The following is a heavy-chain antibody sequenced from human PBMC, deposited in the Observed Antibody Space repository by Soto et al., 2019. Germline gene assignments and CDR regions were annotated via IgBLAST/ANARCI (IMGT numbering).Heavy chain of an antibody. CDR2: IYYSGST. V-gene: IGHV4-31*03. CDR1: GGSISSGGYY. J-gene: IGHJ4*02. D-gene: IGHD3-10*01. Sequence: QVQLQESGPGLVKPSQTLSLTCTVSGGSISSGGYYWSWIRQHPGKGLEWIGYIYYSGSTHYNPSHKSRFTISVHTSKKQFSLKLSSVTAADTAVYDCAGAPGLLWFGESFDYWGQGTLVTVSS. CDR3: AGAPGLLWFGESFDY.